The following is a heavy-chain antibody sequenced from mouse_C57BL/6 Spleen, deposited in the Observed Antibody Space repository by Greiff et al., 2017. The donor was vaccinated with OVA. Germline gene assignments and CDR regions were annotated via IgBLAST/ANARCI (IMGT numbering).Heavy chain of an antibody. V-gene: IGHV1-9*01. D-gene: IGHD2-4*01. CDR3: AKIYYDYDLYYAMDY. CDR2: ILPGSGST. J-gene: IGHJ4*01. CDR1: GYTFTGYW. Sequence: LVEPGASVKLSCKATGYTFTGYWIEWVKQRPGHGLEWIGEILPGSGSTNYNEKFKGKATFTADTSSNTAYMQLSSLTTEDSAIYYCAKIYYDYDLYYAMDYWGQGTSVTVSS.